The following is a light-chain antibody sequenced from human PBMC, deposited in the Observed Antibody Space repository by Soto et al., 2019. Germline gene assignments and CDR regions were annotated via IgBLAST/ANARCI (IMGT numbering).Light chain of an antibody. Sequence: ALQMTQSPSSLSASVGDRVTITCRASQGIRNDLGWYQQKPGKAPKLLIYAASSLQSGVPSRFSGSGSGTDFTLTISSLHPEDFATYYCLRDYNYPWTFGQGTKVEIK. CDR3: LRDYNYPWT. CDR2: AAS. V-gene: IGKV1-6*01. J-gene: IGKJ1*01. CDR1: QGIRND.